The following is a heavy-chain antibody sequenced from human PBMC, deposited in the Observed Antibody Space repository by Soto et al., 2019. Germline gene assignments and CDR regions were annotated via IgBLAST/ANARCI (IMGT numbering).Heavy chain of an antibody. CDR2: MNPNSGNT. D-gene: IGHD3-3*01. V-gene: IGHV1-8*01. J-gene: IGHJ5*02. CDR1: GYTFTSYD. Sequence: QVQLVQSGAEVKKPGASVKVSCKASGYTFTSYDINWVRQATGQGLEWMGWMNPNSGNTGYAQKFQGRVTMTRNTSISTAYRELSSLRSEDTAVYYCARGPYYDFWGGYSVPFDPWGQGTLVTVSS. CDR3: ARGPYYDFWGGYSVPFDP.